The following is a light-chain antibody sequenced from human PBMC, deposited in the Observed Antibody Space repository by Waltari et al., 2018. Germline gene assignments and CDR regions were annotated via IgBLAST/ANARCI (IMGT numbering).Light chain of an antibody. Sequence: DIQMTQSPSTLSASVGDRVTITCRASQCVKSWVAWYQQKPGKAPKLLIFKASNLESGVPSRFSGSGSGTEFTLTISSLQPDDFATYHCQQYDSYWTFGQGTKVEIK. V-gene: IGKV1-5*03. J-gene: IGKJ1*01. CDR3: QQYDSYWT. CDR1: QCVKSW. CDR2: KAS.